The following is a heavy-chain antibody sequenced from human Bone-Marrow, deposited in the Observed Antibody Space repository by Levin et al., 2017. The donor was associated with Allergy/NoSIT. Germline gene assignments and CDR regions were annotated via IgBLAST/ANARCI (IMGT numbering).Heavy chain of an antibody. CDR2: ISYDGSNK. D-gene: IGHD5-18*01. CDR1: GFTFSSYA. V-gene: IGHV3-30*04. CDR3: ARDPGVDTAMVYDY. Sequence: PGGSLRLSCAASGFTFSSYAMHWVRQAPGKGLEWVAVISYDGSNKYYADSVKGRFTISRDNSKNTLYLQMNSLRAEDTAVYYCARDPGVDTAMVYDYWGQGTLVTVSS. J-gene: IGHJ4*02.